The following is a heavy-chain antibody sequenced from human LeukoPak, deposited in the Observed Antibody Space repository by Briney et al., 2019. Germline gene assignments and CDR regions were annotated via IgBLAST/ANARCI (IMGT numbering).Heavy chain of an antibody. J-gene: IGHJ4*02. V-gene: IGHV3-48*01. CDR1: GFFFSDYG. CDR3: ASGYDFSSGSKRGFDN. Sequence: GGSLRLSCAASGFFFSDYGMNWVRQAQGKGLEWISYISSGSSDIFYADSVKGRFTISRDNAKNSLFLQMSRLRGEDTAVYYCASGYDFSSGSKRGFDNWGQGTLVTVSS. CDR2: ISSGSSDI. D-gene: IGHD3-3*01.